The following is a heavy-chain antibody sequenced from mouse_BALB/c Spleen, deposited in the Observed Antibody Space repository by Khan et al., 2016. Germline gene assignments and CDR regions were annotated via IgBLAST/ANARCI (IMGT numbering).Heavy chain of an antibody. J-gene: IGHJ4*01. CDR3: ARGRLRRDYYAMDY. Sequence: QVQLQQPGAELVKPGASVKLSCKTSGYTFTSYWIQWVKQRPGQGLGWIGEIFPGTGTTYYNEKFKGKATLTIDTSSSTAYIQLSSLTSEDSAVYFCARGRLRRDYYAMDYWGQGTSVTVSS. CDR1: GYTFTSYW. V-gene: IGHV1S132*01. CDR2: IFPGTGTT. D-gene: IGHD2-4*01.